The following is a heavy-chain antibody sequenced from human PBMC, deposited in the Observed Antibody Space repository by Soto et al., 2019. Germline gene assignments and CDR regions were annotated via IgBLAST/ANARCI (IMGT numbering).Heavy chain of an antibody. Sequence: QVQLVQSGAEVKKPGASVKVSCKTSGYTFTNYGITWVRQAPGQGLEWMGWISPYNGNTNYAQKVQGRVSMTTDTPTSTAYMELRSLRSDDTAVYYCARGGVYCSAGSCPYNWFDPWGQGTLVTVSS. CDR2: ISPYNGNT. D-gene: IGHD2-15*01. V-gene: IGHV1-18*01. CDR3: ARGGVYCSAGSCPYNWFDP. J-gene: IGHJ5*02. CDR1: GYTFTNYG.